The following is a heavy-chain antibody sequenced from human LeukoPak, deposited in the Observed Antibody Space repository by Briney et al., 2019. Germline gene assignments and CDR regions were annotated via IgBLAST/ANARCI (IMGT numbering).Heavy chain of an antibody. Sequence: PGGSLRLSCAASGFTFSSYAMHWVRQAPGKGLEWVAVISYDGSNKYYADSVKGRFTISRDNSKNTVFLQMSSLRADDTAVYYCATPPVMRAPPNYFQHWGQGTLVTVSS. CDR1: GFTFSSYA. CDR2: ISYDGSNK. V-gene: IGHV3-30*14. CDR3: ATPPVMRAPPNYFQH. J-gene: IGHJ1*01. D-gene: IGHD3-16*01.